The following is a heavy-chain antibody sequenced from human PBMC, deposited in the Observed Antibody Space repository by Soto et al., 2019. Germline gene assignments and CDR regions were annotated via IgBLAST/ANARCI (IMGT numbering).Heavy chain of an antibody. Sequence: QVQLVQSGAEVKKPGASVKVSCKTSGDTFPSYDINWVRQATGQGLEWMGWMNPKNGNTGYAQKFQGRVTMTKNTSITTAYMELISLRSEDTAVDYCAKAGWRGWFDGWGQGTMVTVSS. J-gene: IGHJ5*02. CDR1: GDTFPSYD. CDR2: MNPKNGNT. CDR3: AKAGWRGWFDG. V-gene: IGHV1-8*01. D-gene: IGHD1-1*01.